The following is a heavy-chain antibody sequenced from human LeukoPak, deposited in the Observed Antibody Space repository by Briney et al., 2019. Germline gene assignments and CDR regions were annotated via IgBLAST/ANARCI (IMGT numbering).Heavy chain of an antibody. V-gene: IGHV4-30-2*01. D-gene: IGHD2-2*01. CDR1: GGSISSGGYS. J-gene: IGHJ5*02. CDR2: IYYSGST. CDR3: ARHLGYCSSTNCYPFWEP. Sequence: PPQTLSLTCAVSGGSISSGGYSWSWIRQPPGKGLEWIGYIYYSGSTNYNPSLKSRVTISVDTSKNQFSLKLSSVTAADTAMYYCARHLGYCSSTNCYPFWEPWGQGTLVTVSS.